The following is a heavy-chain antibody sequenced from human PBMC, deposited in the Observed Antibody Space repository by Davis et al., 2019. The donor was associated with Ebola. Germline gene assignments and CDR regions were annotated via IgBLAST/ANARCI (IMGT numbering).Heavy chain of an antibody. CDR1: GYTFTGYY. CDR2: INPNSGGT. CDR3: ERGPTTVVSYHFDY. J-gene: IGHJ4*02. D-gene: IGHD4-23*01. Sequence: ASVKVSCKASGYTFTGYYMHWVRQAPGQGLEWMGWINPNSGGTNYAQKFQGWVTMTRDTSISTAYMELSRLRSDDTAVYYCERGPTTVVSYHFDYWGQGTLVTVSS. V-gene: IGHV1-2*04.